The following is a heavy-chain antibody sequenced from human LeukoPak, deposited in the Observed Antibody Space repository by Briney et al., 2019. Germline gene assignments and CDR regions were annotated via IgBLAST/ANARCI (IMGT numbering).Heavy chain of an antibody. J-gene: IGHJ4*02. CDR3: AKDRRYSYGYVDY. Sequence: GGSLRLSCAASGFTFSSYAMHWVRQAPGKGLEYVSAISSNGGSTYYANSVKGRFTISRDNSKNTLYLQMGSLRAEDTAVYYCAKDRRYSYGYVDYWGQGTLVTVSS. CDR1: GFTFSSYA. D-gene: IGHD5-18*01. CDR2: ISSNGGST. V-gene: IGHV3-64*01.